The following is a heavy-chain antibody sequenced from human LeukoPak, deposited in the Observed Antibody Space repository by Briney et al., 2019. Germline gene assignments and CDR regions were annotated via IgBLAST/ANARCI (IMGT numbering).Heavy chain of an antibody. J-gene: IGHJ4*02. D-gene: IGHD3-10*01. CDR2: IKYDGSEK. CDR3: ARDPTYDSGSPLGY. V-gene: IGHV3-7*01. CDR1: GFPFSRYW. Sequence: GGSLRLSCAASGFPFSRYWMTWVRQAPGKGLEWLANIKYDGSEKFYVGSVRGRLTISRDNTNNSLHLQMNSLRAEDTAIYYCARDPTYDSGSPLGYGGQGTLVAVSS.